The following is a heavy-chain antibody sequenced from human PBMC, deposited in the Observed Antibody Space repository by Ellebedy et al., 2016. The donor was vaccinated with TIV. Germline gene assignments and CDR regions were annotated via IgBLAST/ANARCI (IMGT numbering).Heavy chain of an antibody. Sequence: GESLKISCKGSGYTFTNYWIAWVRQMPGKGLEWMGFIYPGNSDTTYSPSFLDQVTISTDKSFSTASLQWSSLQASDTAMYYCARMVYGSGWDGYFDPWGQGTLVTVSS. CDR3: ARMVYGSGWDGYFDP. CDR2: IYPGNSDT. V-gene: IGHV5-51*01. D-gene: IGHD6-19*01. CDR1: GYTFTNYW. J-gene: IGHJ5*02.